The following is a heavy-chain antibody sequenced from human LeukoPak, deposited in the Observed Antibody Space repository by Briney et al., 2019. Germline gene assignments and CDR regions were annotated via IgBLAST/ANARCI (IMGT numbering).Heavy chain of an antibody. CDR1: GFSVSNNY. D-gene: IGHD3-3*01. J-gene: IGHJ4*02. CDR2: ISGGGTA. Sequence: PGGSLRLSCAGSGFSVSNNYMSWVRQAPGKGLEWVSGISGGGTAHYADSVMGRFTVSRDNSKNTLHLQMNSLRAEDTAVYYCARDDGRSGCAHWGQGTLATVSS. CDR3: ARDDGRSGCAH. V-gene: IGHV3-53*01.